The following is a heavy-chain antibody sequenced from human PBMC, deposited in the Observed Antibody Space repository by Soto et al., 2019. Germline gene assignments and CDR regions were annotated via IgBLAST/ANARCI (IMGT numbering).Heavy chain of an antibody. CDR2: IYYSGST. D-gene: IGHD3-22*01. V-gene: IGHV4-30-4*01. Sequence: PSETLSLTCTVSGGTISSGDYYWSWIRQPPGKGLEWIEYIYYSGSTYYNPSLKSRVTISVDTSKNQFSLKLSSGTAADTAVYYCARGLNYYDSSGYWIYFDHWGQGTMVTV. J-gene: IGHJ4*02. CDR3: ARGLNYYDSSGYWIYFDH. CDR1: GGTISSGDYY.